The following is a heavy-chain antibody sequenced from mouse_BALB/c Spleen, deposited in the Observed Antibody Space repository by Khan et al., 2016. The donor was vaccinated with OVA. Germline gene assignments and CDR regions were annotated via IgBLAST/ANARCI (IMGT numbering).Heavy chain of an antibody. CDR3: ARRNYFGYTFAY. D-gene: IGHD1-2*01. CDR1: GYTFTDYV. V-gene: IGHV1-77*01. CDR2: ISPGSGDT. J-gene: IGHJ3*01. Sequence: VQLQESGPELVKPGASVKMSCKASGYTFTDYVINWVKQRTGQGLEWIGEISPGSGDTYYNERFKGKATLTADKSSSTAYMQLSSLTSEASAVYFCARRNYFGYTFAYWGQGTLVTVSA.